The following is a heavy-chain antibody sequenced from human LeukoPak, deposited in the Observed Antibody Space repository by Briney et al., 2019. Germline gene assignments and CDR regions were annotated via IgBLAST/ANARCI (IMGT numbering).Heavy chain of an antibody. CDR3: ARGVGYSSGWLSSYYYYYMDV. J-gene: IGHJ6*03. Sequence: ASVKVSCKASGYSFTNYDINWVRQATGQGLEWMGWMNPNSGNTGYAQKFQGRVTITRNTSISTAYMELSSLRSEDTAVYYCARGVGYSSGWLSSYYYYYMDVWGKGTTVTVSS. V-gene: IGHV1-8*03. D-gene: IGHD6-19*01. CDR2: MNPNSGNT. CDR1: GYSFTNYD.